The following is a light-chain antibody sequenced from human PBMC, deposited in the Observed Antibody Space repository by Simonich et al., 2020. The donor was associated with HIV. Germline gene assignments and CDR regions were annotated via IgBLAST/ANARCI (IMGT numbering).Light chain of an antibody. CDR1: RSVLYSSNNKNY. V-gene: IGKV4-1*01. CDR3: QQANSFPYT. Sequence: EIVMTQSPDSLAVSLGERATVNCRSSRSVLYSSNNKNYLAWYQQKPGQPPKLLIYCASTRESGVPDRFSGSGSGPDFTLTISSLQPEDFATYYCQQANSFPYTFGQGTKLEIK. CDR2: CAS. J-gene: IGKJ2*01.